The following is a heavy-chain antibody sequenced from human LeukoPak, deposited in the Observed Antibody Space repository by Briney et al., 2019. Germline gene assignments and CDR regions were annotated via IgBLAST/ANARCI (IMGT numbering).Heavy chain of an antibody. V-gene: IGHV3-23*01. Sequence: GGSLRLSCAASGFTFSSYAMSWVRQAPGKGLEWVSAISGSGGSTYYADSVKGRFTISRDNAKNSLYLQMNSLRAEDTAVYYCARGRSSGWYSTFDYWGQGTLVTVSS. CDR1: GFTFSSYA. D-gene: IGHD6-19*01. CDR2: ISGSGGST. J-gene: IGHJ4*02. CDR3: ARGRSSGWYSTFDY.